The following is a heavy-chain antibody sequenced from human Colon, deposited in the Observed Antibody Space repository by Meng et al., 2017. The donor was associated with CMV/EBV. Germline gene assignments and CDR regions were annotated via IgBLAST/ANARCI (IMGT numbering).Heavy chain of an antibody. V-gene: IGHV3-9*01. CDR1: GFTFNDYV. J-gene: IGHJ6*02. CDR3: ARIAARRPNYYYYYGLDV. D-gene: IGHD6-6*01. CDR2: ITWNSAWI. Sequence: GGSLRLSCAASGFTFNDYVIQWVRQSPGKGLEWVSSITWNSAWIDYADSVKGRFTVSRDNARKSVFLEMNSLRVEDTALYYCARIAARRPNYYYYYGLDVWGQGTTVTVSS.